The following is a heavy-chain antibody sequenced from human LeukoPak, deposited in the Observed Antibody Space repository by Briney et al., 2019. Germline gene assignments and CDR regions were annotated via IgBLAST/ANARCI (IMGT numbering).Heavy chain of an antibody. Sequence: ASVKVSCKASGYTFANFGITWVRQAPGQGLEWVGWISVYNGNTNYAQNLQGRVTLTTDTSTSTAYMELRSLRSDDTALYYCARTCSSSSCYMVHWGQGTLVTVSS. V-gene: IGHV1-18*01. J-gene: IGHJ4*02. CDR2: ISVYNGNT. D-gene: IGHD2-2*02. CDR3: ARTCSSSSCYMVH. CDR1: GYTFANFG.